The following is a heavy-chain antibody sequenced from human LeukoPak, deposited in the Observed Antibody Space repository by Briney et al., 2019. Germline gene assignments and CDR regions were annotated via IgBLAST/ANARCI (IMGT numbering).Heavy chain of an antibody. CDR2: LYSNNIT. V-gene: IGHV3-53*01. CDR3: ARGITMMIVAPGY. Sequence: GGSLRLSCAASGFTVNNNYMTWVRQAPGKGLEWVSVLYSNNITYYADSVKGRFTISRDSSKNTLYLQMNSLRAEDTAVYYCARGITMMIVAPGYWGQGTLVTVSS. D-gene: IGHD3-22*01. J-gene: IGHJ4*02. CDR1: GFTVNNNY.